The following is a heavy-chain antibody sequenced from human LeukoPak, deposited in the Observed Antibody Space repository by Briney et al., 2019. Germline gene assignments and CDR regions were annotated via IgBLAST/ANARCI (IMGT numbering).Heavy chain of an antibody. D-gene: IGHD5-24*01. CDR2: IYYSGST. J-gene: IGHJ5*02. V-gene: IGHV4-59*01. CDR1: GGSISSYY. Sequence: PSGTLSLTCAVSGGSISSYYWSWIRQPPGKGLEWIGYIYYSGSTNYNPSLKSRVTISVDTSKNQFSLKLSSVTAADTAVYYCARSGWLQLTSDWFDPWGQGTLVTVSS. CDR3: ARSGWLQLTSDWFDP.